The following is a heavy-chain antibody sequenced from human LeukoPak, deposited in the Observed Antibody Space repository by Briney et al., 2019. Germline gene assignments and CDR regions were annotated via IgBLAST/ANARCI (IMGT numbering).Heavy chain of an antibody. CDR2: IYYSGST. V-gene: IGHV4-61*01. D-gene: IGHD1-1*01. J-gene: IGHJ4*02. CDR3: ARGSTGTTSD. Sequence: SETLSLTCTVSGGSVSSGSYYWSWIRQPPGKGLEWIGFIYYSGSTNYNPSLKSRVTISVDTSKNQFSLKLTSVTAADTAVYYCARGSTGTTSDWGQGALVTVSS. CDR1: GGSVSSGSYY.